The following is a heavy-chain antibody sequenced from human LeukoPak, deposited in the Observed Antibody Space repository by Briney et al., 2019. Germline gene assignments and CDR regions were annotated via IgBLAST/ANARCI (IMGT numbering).Heavy chain of an antibody. D-gene: IGHD6-13*01. CDR2: IIPIFGTA. J-gene: IGHJ5*02. CDR3: ERDIDPNSYSSSWFAP. V-gene: IGHV1-69*05. Sequence: GASVKVSCKASGGTFSSYAISWVRQAPGQGLEWMGRIIPIFGTANYAQKFQGRVTITTDESTSTAYMELSSLRSEDTAVYYCERDIDPNSYSSSWFAPWGQGTLVTVSS. CDR1: GGTFSSYA.